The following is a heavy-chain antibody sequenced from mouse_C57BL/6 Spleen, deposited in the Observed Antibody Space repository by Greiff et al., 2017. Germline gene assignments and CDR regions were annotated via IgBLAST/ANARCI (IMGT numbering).Heavy chain of an antibody. CDR3: ARSGDYDDWYFDV. D-gene: IGHD2-4*01. Sequence: VQLQQSGAELARPGASVKMSCKASGYTFTSYTMHWVKQRPGQGLEWIGYINPSSGYTKYNQKFKDKATLTADKSSSTAYMQLSSLTSEDSAVYYCARSGDYDDWYFDVWGTGTMVTVSS. V-gene: IGHV1-4*01. CDR1: GYTFTSYT. J-gene: IGHJ1*03. CDR2: INPSSGYT.